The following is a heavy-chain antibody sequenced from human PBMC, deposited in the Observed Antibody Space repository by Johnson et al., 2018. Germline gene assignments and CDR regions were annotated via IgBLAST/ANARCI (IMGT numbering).Heavy chain of an antibody. V-gene: IGHV3-30-3*01. CDR3: AREPLGDYYDSSGPFFDI. D-gene: IGHD3-22*01. Sequence: QVQLVQSGGGVVQPGRSLRLSCAASGFTFSSYAMHWVRQAPGKGLEWVAVISYDGSNKYYADSVKGRFTISRDNSKNTLYLQMNSLRAEDTAVYYCAREPLGDYYDSSGPFFDIWGQGTMVTVSS. CDR2: ISYDGSNK. J-gene: IGHJ3*02. CDR1: GFTFSSYA.